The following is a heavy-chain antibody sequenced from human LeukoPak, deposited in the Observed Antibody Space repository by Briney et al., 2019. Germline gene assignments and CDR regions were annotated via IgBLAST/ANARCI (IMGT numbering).Heavy chain of an antibody. D-gene: IGHD3-16*02. J-gene: IGHJ4*02. Sequence: GGSLRLSCAASGFTFSSYWMSWVRQAPGKGLEWVANIKQDGSEKYYVGSVKGRFTISRDNAKSSLYLQMNSLRAEDTAVYYCARGTFGGVIVTDAFFDYWGQGTLVTVSS. CDR3: ARGTFGGVIVTDAFFDY. CDR2: IKQDGSEK. V-gene: IGHV3-7*04. CDR1: GFTFSSYW.